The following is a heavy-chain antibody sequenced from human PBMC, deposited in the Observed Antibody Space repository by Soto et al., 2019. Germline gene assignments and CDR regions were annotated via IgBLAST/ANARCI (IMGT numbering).Heavy chain of an antibody. CDR1: GFTFRDYW. CDR2: IKTDGSEK. J-gene: IGHJ4*02. D-gene: IGHD3-10*01. V-gene: IGHV3-7*05. Sequence: VQLVESGGGLVQPGGSLRLSCAASGFTFRDYWMSWVRQAPGKGLECVANIKTDGSEKYYVDPVKGRFTISRDNAKNSLYLQMNSLRVEDTAVYYCASSMGRGGNDYWGQGTLVAVSS. CDR3: ASSMGRGGNDY.